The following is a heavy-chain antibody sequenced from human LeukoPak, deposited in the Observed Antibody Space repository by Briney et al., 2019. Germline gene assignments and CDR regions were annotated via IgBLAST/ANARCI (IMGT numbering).Heavy chain of an antibody. D-gene: IGHD3-10*01. V-gene: IGHV3-48*03. CDR3: AREKGPLWFGELLKVDYFDY. CDR2: VSSSGSTI. CDR1: GFTISSYE. Sequence: GGSLRLSCAASGFTISSYEMNWVRQAPGKGLEWVSYVSSSGSTIYYADSVKGRFTISRDNAKNSLYLQMNSLRAEDTAVYYCAREKGPLWFGELLKVDYFDYWGQGTLVTVSS. J-gene: IGHJ4*02.